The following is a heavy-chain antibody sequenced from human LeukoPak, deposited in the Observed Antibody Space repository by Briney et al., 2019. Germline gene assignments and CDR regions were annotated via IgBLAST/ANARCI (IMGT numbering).Heavy chain of an antibody. Sequence: GGSLRLSCAASGFTFSSYSMNWVRQAPGKGLEWVSYISSSSSTIYYADSVKGRFTISRDNAKNSLYLQMNSLRAEDTAVYYCARGDYSSSWYGGVVTHQFDYWGQGTLVTVSS. J-gene: IGHJ4*02. CDR3: ARGDYSSSWYGGVVTHQFDY. D-gene: IGHD6-13*01. CDR1: GFTFSSYS. CDR2: ISSSSSTI. V-gene: IGHV3-48*01.